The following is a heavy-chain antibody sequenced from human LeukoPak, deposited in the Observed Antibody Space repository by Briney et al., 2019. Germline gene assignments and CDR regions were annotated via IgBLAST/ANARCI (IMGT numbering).Heavy chain of an antibody. CDR2: INPNSGVT. D-gene: IGHD4-17*01. V-gene: IGHV1-2*06. J-gene: IGHJ4*02. CDR3: ARTDGVDY. Sequence: GASVKVSCRASGYTFTGSYIHWARQAPGQGLEWMGRINPNSGVTIYAQKFQGRVTLTRDTSITTAYMELSSLRSDDTAVYYCARTDGVDYWGQGTLVTVSS. CDR1: GYTFTGSY.